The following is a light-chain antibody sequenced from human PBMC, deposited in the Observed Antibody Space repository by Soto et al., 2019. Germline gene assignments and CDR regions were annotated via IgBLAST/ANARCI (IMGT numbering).Light chain of an antibody. CDR2: EVS. CDR3: SSYTSHNTPWV. CDR1: SSDVGGFDF. Sequence: QSVLTQPASVSGSPGQSITISCTGTSSDVGGFDFVSWYQHHPGKAPKLLVYEVSNRPSRVSSRFSGSKSGTTASLTISGLQAEDEADYYCSSYTSHNTPWVFGGGTKVT. J-gene: IGLJ3*02. V-gene: IGLV2-14*01.